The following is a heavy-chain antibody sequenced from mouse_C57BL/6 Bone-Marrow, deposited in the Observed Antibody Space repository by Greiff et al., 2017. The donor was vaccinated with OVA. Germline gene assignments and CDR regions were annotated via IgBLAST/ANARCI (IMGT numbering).Heavy chain of an antibody. CDR3: ARGAGYRGSYAMDY. CDR1: GYTFTSYG. Sequence: VQLQQSGAELARPGASVKLSCKASGYTFTSYGISWVKPRPGQGLEWIGEIYPRSGNTYYNEKFKGKATLTADKSSSTAYMELRSLTSEDSAVYFCARGAGYRGSYAMDYWGQGTSVTVSS. CDR2: IYPRSGNT. D-gene: IGHD2-14*01. J-gene: IGHJ4*01. V-gene: IGHV1-81*01.